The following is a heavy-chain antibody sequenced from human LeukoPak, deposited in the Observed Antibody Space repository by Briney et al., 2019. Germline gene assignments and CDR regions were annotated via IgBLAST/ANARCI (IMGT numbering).Heavy chain of an antibody. CDR2: IYSGGDT. V-gene: IGHV3-66*01. Sequence: GGSLRLSCAASGFTVSSNYMSWVRQAPGKGLEWVSVIYSGGDTYYADSVKGRFTISRDSSKDTLYLQMNSLRAEDTAVYYCASSAQWLAGGPFDYWGQGTLVTVSS. D-gene: IGHD6-19*01. CDR1: GFTVSSNY. J-gene: IGHJ4*02. CDR3: ASSAQWLAGGPFDY.